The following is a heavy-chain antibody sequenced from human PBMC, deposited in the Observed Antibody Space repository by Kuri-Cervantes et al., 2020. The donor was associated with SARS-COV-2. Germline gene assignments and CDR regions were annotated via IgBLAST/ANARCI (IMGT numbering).Heavy chain of an antibody. D-gene: IGHD3-9*01. CDR2: IDWDDDK. V-gene: IGHV2-70*12. J-gene: IGHJ5*02. CDR1: GFSLSTSGMC. CDR3: AHSERYFDWGGNWFDP. Sequence: SGPTLVKPTQTLTLTCTFSGFSLSTSGMCVSWIRQPPGKALEWLALIDWDDDKYYSPSLKSRLTITKDTSKNQVVLTMTNMDPVDTATYYCAHSERYFDWGGNWFDPWGQGTLVTVSS.